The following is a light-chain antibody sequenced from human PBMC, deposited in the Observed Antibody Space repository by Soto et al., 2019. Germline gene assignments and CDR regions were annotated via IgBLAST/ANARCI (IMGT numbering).Light chain of an antibody. V-gene: IGLV2-14*03. CDR1: SSDIGAFTY. Sequence: QSALTQPASVSGSPGQSITISCTGTSSDIGAFTYVSWYQQHPGKDPKLMIFDVNRRPSGVSDRFSGSKSGNTASLTISGLQAEDEGDYCCCSYTTSSTHVFGSGTKVTVL. J-gene: IGLJ1*01. CDR3: CSYTTSSTHV. CDR2: DVN.